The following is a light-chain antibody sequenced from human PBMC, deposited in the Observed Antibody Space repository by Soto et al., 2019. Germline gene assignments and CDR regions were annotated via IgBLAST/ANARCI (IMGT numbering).Light chain of an antibody. CDR2: KAS. CDR3: KQYIGYSRT. CDR1: QTISSW. J-gene: IGKJ1*01. V-gene: IGKV1-5*03. Sequence: DIQMTQSPSTLSGSVGDRVTITCRASQTISSWLAWYQQKPGKAPKLLIYKASTLKSGVQSRFSGSGSGTEFTLTIRSLQPDDSAIYYCKQYIGYSRTFGQGTKVDIK.